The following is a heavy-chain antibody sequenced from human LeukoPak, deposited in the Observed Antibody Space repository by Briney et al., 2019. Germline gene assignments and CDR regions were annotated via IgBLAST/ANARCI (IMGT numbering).Heavy chain of an antibody. J-gene: IGHJ4*02. V-gene: IGHV4-30-4*01. D-gene: IGHD2-2*01. CDR2: MYYSGST. Sequence: SETLSLTCTVSGGSISSGDYYWSWIRQPPGKGLEWIGYMYYSGSTYYNPSLKSRVTISVDTSKNQFSLKLSSVTAADTAVYYCARARRPIVVVPAGRYYFDYWGQGTLVTVSS. CDR3: ARARRPIVVVPAGRYYFDY. CDR1: GGSISSGDYY.